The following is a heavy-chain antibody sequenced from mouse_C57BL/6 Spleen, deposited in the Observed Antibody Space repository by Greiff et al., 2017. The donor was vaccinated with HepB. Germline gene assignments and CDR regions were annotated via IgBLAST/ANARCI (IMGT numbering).Heavy chain of an antibody. CDR3: ARGRQLWLPLGFAY. V-gene: IGHV1-50*01. Sequence: QVHVKQPGAELVKPGASVKLSCKASGYTFTSYWMQWVKQRPGQGLEWIGEIDPSDSYTNYNQKFKGKATLTVDTSSSTAYMQLSSLTSEDSAVYYCARGRQLWLPLGFAYWGQGTLVTVSA. CDR2: IDPSDSYT. D-gene: IGHD3-2*01. CDR1: GYTFTSYW. J-gene: IGHJ3*01.